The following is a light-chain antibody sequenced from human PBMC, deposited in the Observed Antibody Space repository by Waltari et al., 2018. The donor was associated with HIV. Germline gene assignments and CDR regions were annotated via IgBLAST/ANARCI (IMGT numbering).Light chain of an antibody. J-gene: IGLJ2*01. CDR3: VAWDDSLRGVL. CDR2: RNK. Sequence: SVLTQPPSASGTPGQRVTISCSGSTSNIGSNDVFWYQHLPGAAPKPLIHRNKRRPSGVPDRFSGSTSGTSASLAISGLRSGDEADYYCVAWDDSLRGVLFGGGTKVAVL. V-gene: IGLV1-47*01. CDR1: TSNIGSND.